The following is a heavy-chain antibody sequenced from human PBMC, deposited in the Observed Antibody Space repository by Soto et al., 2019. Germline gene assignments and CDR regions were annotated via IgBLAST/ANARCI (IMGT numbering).Heavy chain of an antibody. J-gene: IGHJ4*02. CDR3: PGATASGGTSLAFDS. D-gene: IGHD2-8*02. CDR2: IIPVFNTS. Sequence: SVKVSCMASGGTFSSYAISWVRQAPGQGLDLMGAIIPVFNTSNYEQKMKGRVAITAYEATHTSYIYLRRLRSENTTMNDCPGATASGGTSLAFDSWAQGPLVTVSS. V-gene: IGHV1-69*13. CDR1: GGTFSSYA.